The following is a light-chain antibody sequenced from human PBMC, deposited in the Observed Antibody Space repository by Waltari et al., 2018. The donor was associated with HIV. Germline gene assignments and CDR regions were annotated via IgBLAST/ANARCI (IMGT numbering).Light chain of an antibody. V-gene: IGLV1-44*01. CDR2: NNN. J-gene: IGLJ2*01. Sequence: QSVLTQPPSASGTPGQRVTFSGSGSSSNIGSNPVDWYQKLPGTAPRLLIYNNNQWPSGVPDRFSGSKSGTSASLAISGLQSEDEADYYCAAWDDSLNGHVLFGGGTKLTVL. CDR3: AAWDDSLNGHVL. CDR1: SSNIGSNP.